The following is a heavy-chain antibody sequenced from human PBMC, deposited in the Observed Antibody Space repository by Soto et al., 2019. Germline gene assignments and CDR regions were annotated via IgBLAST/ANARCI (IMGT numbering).Heavy chain of an antibody. CDR1: GFTFSSYV. CDR3: ATEMGALLWFGESIPFDY. J-gene: IGHJ4*02. Sequence: EVQLLESGGGLVQPGGSLRLSCAASGFTFSSYVMNWVRQAPGKGLEWVSAITGSGGSTYYADSVKGRFTISRDISKNTLYLQMNSLRAEDTAVYYCATEMGALLWFGESIPFDYWGQGTLVTVSS. V-gene: IGHV3-23*01. D-gene: IGHD3-10*01. CDR2: ITGSGGST.